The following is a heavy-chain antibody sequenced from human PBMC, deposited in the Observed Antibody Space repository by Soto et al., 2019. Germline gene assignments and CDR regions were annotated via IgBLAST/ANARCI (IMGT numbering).Heavy chain of an antibody. CDR3: AKDGLATISPSGYGMDV. CDR1: GFTFDDYT. V-gene: IGHV3-43*01. Sequence: GGSLRLSCAASGFTFDDYTMHWVRQAPGKGLEWVSLISWDGGSTYYADSVKGRFTISRDNSKNSLYLQMNSLRTEDTALYYCAKDGLATISPSGYGMDVWGQGTTVTVSS. J-gene: IGHJ6*02. D-gene: IGHD5-12*01. CDR2: ISWDGGST.